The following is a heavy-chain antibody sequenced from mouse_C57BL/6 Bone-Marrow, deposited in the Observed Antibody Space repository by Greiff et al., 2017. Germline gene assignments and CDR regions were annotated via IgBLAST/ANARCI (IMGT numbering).Heavy chain of an antibody. D-gene: IGHD1-1*01. Sequence: QVQLQQPGAELVKPGASVKLSCKASGYTFTSYWMQWVNQRPGQGLEWIGEIDPSDSYTNYNQKFKGKATLTVDTASSTAYMQLSSLTSEDSAVYYGAREATVVAPCDYGGQGTTLTVSS. CDR3: AREATVVAPCDY. V-gene: IGHV1-50*01. CDR2: IDPSDSYT. J-gene: IGHJ2*01. CDR1: GYTFTSYW.